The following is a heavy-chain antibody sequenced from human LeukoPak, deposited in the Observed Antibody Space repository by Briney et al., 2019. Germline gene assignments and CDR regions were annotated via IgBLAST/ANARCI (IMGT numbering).Heavy chain of an antibody. D-gene: IGHD1-14*01. CDR3: ARAFTNRCY. J-gene: IGHJ4*02. V-gene: IGHV3-30*04. CDR1: GFTFSSYA. Sequence: GRSLRLSCAASGFTFSSYAMHWVRQAPGKGLEWVAVISYDGSNKYYADSVKGRFTISRDNSKHTLYLQMNSLRAEDTAVYYCARAFTNRCYWGQGTLVTVSS. CDR2: ISYDGSNK.